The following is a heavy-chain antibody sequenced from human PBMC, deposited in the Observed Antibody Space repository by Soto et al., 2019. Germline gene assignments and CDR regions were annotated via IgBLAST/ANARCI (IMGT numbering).Heavy chain of an antibody. V-gene: IGHV1-18*01. CDR2: ISAYNGNI. D-gene: IGHD3-10*01. CDR1: GYTFTSYG. CDR3: ARVEFGETHSNWFDP. J-gene: IGHJ5*02. Sequence: QVQLVQSGAEVKKPGASVKVSCKASGYTFTSYGISWVRQAPGQGLEWMGWISAYNGNINYAQKPQGSVTMTKDTSTRTAYMELRSLRSDDTAVYYCARVEFGETHSNWFDPWGQGTLVTVSS.